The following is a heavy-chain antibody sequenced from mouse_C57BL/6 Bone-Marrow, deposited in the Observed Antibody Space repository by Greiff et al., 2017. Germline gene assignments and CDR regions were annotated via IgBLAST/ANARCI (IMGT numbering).Heavy chain of an antibody. J-gene: IGHJ3*01. V-gene: IGHV12-3*01. CDR2: ITHSGET. Sequence: VKLQESGPGLVKPSQSLFLTCSITGFPITSGYYWIWIRQSPGKPLEWMGYITHSGETFYNPSLQSPISITRETSKNQFFLQLNSVTTEDTAMYYCAGDMVWFACWGQATLVTVSA. CDR1: GFPITSGYY. CDR3: AGDMVWFAC.